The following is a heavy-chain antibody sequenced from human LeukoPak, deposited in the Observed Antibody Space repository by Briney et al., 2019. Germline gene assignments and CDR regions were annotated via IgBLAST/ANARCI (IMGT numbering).Heavy chain of an antibody. V-gene: IGHV3-7*01. Sequence: PGGALRLSCAASGFTFSSYWMSWVRQAPGKGLEWGANIKQDGSEKYYVESVKGRFTISKDKANTSLYLQMNSLRAEDTAVYYCARRNYFDYWGQGTLVTVSS. J-gene: IGHJ4*02. CDR2: IKQDGSEK. CDR1: GFTFSSYW. CDR3: ARRNYFDY.